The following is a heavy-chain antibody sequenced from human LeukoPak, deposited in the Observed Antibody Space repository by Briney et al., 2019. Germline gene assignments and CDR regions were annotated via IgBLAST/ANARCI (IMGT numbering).Heavy chain of an antibody. D-gene: IGHD5-18*01. CDR2: IKKDGSEK. J-gene: IGHJ4*02. CDR1: GFTLNNYW. V-gene: IGHV3-7*01. Sequence: GGSLRLSCAASGFTLNNYWMSWVRLAPGKGLGWVANIKKDGSEKFYVDSVKGRFTISRHNAKNSMYLQINSLRAEDTAVYYCARDFIQLWSFDYWGQGTLVTVSS. CDR3: ARDFIQLWSFDY.